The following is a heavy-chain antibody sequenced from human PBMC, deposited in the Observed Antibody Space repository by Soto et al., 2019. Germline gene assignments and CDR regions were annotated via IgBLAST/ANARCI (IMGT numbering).Heavy chain of an antibody. CDR3: ARRHAILTGPDPFAI. Sequence: SETLSLTCTVSGGSISSSSYYWGWIRQPPGKGLEWIGSIYYSGSTYYNPSLKSRVTISVDTSKNQFSLKLSSVTAADTAVYSCARRHAILTGPDPFAIWGQGTMVPVSS. J-gene: IGHJ3*02. V-gene: IGHV4-39*01. D-gene: IGHD3-9*01. CDR1: GGSISSSSYY. CDR2: IYYSGST.